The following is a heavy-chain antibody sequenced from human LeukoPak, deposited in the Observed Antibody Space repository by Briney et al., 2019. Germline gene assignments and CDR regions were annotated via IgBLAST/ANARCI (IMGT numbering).Heavy chain of an antibody. D-gene: IGHD4-23*01. CDR1: EFTFSSYS. Sequence: GGSLRLSCAAPEFTFSSYSMNWVRQAPGKGLEWVSYISSSSSTIYYADSVKGRFTISRDNAKNSLYLQMNSLRAEDTAVYYCARDYGGNPGNCYFDYWGQGTLVTVSS. V-gene: IGHV3-48*01. J-gene: IGHJ4*02. CDR2: ISSSSSTI. CDR3: ARDYGGNPGNCYFDY.